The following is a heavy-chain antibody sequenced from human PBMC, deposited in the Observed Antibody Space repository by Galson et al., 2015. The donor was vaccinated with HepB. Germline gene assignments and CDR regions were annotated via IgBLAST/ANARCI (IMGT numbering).Heavy chain of an antibody. CDR2: IDWDDDK. CDR1: GFSLTTSGMC. Sequence: PALVKPTQTLTLTCTFSGFSLTTSGMCVNWIRQPPGRALEWLARIDWDDDKHYNTSVKTRLTVSKDTSKNQVVLTMTNMDPVDTATYYCARSYTHSDVFDYCGQGTLVTVAS. D-gene: IGHD5-24*01. J-gene: IGHJ4*02. V-gene: IGHV2-70*11. CDR3: ARSYTHSDVFDY.